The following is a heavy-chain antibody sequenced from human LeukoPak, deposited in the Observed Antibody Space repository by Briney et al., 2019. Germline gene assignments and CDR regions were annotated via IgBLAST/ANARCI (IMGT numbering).Heavy chain of an antibody. Sequence: GGSLRLSCAASGFTFSSYAMSWVRQAPGKGLEWVSAISGSGGSTYYADSVKGRFTISRDNSKNTLYLQMNSLRAEDTAVYYCAKGTYSNSPAGGSDPDYWGQGTLVTVSS. D-gene: IGHD6-6*01. V-gene: IGHV3-23*01. J-gene: IGHJ4*02. CDR1: GFTFSSYA. CDR2: ISGSGGST. CDR3: AKGTYSNSPAGGSDPDY.